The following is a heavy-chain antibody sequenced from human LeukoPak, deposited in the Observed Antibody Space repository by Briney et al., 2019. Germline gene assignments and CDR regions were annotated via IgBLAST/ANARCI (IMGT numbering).Heavy chain of an antibody. D-gene: IGHD6-19*01. CDR3: AKRGIPSYSSGYYYFDY. Sequence: AGGSLRLSCAASGFTFSSYAMSWVRQAPGKGLEWVSAISGSGGSTYYADSVKGQFTISRDNSKNTLYLQMNSLRAEDTAVYYCAKRGIPSYSSGYYYFDYWGQGTLVTVSS. CDR1: GFTFSSYA. J-gene: IGHJ4*02. V-gene: IGHV3-23*01. CDR2: ISGSGGST.